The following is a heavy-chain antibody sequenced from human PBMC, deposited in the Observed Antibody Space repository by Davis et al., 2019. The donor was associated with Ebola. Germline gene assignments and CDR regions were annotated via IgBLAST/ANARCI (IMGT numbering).Heavy chain of an antibody. CDR1: GCSITSYQ. CDR3: AKDNPLMWFGP. J-gene: IGHJ5*02. CDR2: IHPSGTT. Sequence: MPSETLSLTCTVSGCSITSYQWNWVRQSPGKGLEWLGLIHPSGTTNYNPSLKSRVTISMDTSQNQFSLRLNSVTPADTAVYYCAKDNPLMWFGPWGQGALVTVSS. D-gene: IGHD1-14*01. V-gene: IGHV4-59*01.